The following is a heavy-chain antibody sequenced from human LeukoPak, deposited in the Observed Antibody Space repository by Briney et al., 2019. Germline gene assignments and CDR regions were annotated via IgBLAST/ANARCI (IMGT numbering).Heavy chain of an antibody. Sequence: SETLSLTCTVSGGSISSSSYYWGWIRQPPGKGLEWIGSIYYSGSTYYNPSLKSRVTTSVDTSKNQFSLKLSSVTAADTAVYYCARDSGAHSYPSWFDPWGQGTLVTVSS. CDR3: ARDSGAHSYPSWFDP. J-gene: IGHJ5*02. D-gene: IGHD2-21*01. CDR2: IYYSGST. CDR1: GGSISSSSYY. V-gene: IGHV4-39*07.